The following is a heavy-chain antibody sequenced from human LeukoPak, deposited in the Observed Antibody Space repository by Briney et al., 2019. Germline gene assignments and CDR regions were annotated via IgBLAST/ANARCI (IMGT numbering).Heavy chain of an antibody. CDR3: ARDIAVAGRDAFDI. J-gene: IGHJ3*02. CDR2: IDWDEDK. CDR1: GFALGTSGMS. D-gene: IGHD6-19*01. V-gene: IGHV2-70*01. Sequence: SGPALLQPTRTLTLTCTFSGFALGTSGMSGGGIRQPPGKALEWLSLIDWDEDKLYITSLKTRLTIAQNTSKNQVVLTMTNMDPVDTATYYCARDIAVAGRDAFDIWGQGTMVTVSS.